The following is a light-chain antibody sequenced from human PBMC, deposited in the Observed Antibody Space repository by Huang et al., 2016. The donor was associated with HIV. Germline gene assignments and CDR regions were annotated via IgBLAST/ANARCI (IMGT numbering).Light chain of an antibody. CDR3: QQSYSLLT. CDR1: QSISRY. CDR2: SAS. J-gene: IGKJ4*01. Sequence: DIKMTQSPSSLSASVGDRVTITCRASQSISRYLNWYQQKPGKALKLMIYSASSVQSGVPSRFSGSGSGTDFTLTISSLQPEDFATYYCQQSYSLLTFGGGTKVEIK. V-gene: IGKV1-39*01.